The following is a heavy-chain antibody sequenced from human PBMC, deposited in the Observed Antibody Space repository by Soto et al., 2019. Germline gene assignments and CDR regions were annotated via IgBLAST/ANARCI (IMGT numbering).Heavy chain of an antibody. V-gene: IGHV1-8*01. D-gene: IGHD2-8*01. CDR3: ARVIVLVVLQLGWYYFYV. CDR1: GYTFTSYD. CDR2: MNPNSGNT. Sequence: QVQLVQSGAEVKKPGASVKVSCKASGYTFTSYDIHWVRQATGQGLEWMGWMNPNSGNTGYEQKFQGRVTMTRNTSKSQSYLELSSLRSDDPAVYYCARVIVLVVLQLGWYYFYVWGKGTTVTVCS. J-gene: IGHJ6*03.